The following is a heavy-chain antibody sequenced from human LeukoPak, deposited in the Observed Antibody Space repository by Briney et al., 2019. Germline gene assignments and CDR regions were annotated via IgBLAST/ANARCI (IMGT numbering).Heavy chain of an antibody. Sequence: GGSLRLSCAASGFTFRSYDTHWVRQAPGKGIEWAAAISLGGDSKVYADSVQGRFIISRDNTKNTLYLEMNSLTPEDKAIYYCARDPIVGVPDYLDYWGQGTLVTVSS. CDR2: ISLGGDSK. CDR3: ARDPIVGVPDYLDY. CDR1: GFTFRSYD. J-gene: IGHJ4*02. D-gene: IGHD1-26*01. V-gene: IGHV3-30*01.